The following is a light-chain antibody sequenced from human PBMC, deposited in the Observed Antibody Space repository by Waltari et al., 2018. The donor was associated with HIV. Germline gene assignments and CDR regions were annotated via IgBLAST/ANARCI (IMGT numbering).Light chain of an antibody. CDR1: HRVSSI. J-gene: IGKJ5*01. CDR3: QQYKNWPPAT. CDR2: DAS. Sequence: ETVLTQSPATLSVSPGARATLSCRASHRVSSILAWYQQKPGQAPRLLIYDASTRVTGTRTRVSGSGSGTEFTLTMSGLQSEDSAVYYCQQYKNWPPATFGQGTRLEIK. V-gene: IGKV3-15*01.